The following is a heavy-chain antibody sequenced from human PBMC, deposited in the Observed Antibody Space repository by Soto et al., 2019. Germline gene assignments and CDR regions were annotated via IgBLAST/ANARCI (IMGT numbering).Heavy chain of an antibody. Sequence: QVQLVQSGAEVKKPGASVKVSCKASGYTFTSYGISWVRQAPGQGLEWMGWISAYNGNTNYAQKLQGRVTMTTDTXXSXAXXELRSLRSDDTAVYYCARVVGYSSGWGVNEYAFDIWGQGTMVTVSS. J-gene: IGHJ3*02. D-gene: IGHD6-19*01. CDR1: GYTFTSYG. CDR3: ARVVGYSSGWGVNEYAFDI. CDR2: ISAYNGNT. V-gene: IGHV1-18*01.